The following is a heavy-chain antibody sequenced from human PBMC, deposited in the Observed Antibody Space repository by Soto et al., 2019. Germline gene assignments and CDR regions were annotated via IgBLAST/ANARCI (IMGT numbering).Heavy chain of an antibody. D-gene: IGHD2-15*01. Sequence: PGGSLRLSCAASAFTFSTYAMSWVRQAPGKGLEWVSAISGSGGSTYYADSVKGRFTISRDNSKNTLYLQMNSLRAEDTAVYYCAKGTNIVVVVAAFPDAFDIWGQGTMVTVSS. CDR2: ISGSGGST. J-gene: IGHJ3*02. V-gene: IGHV3-23*01. CDR3: AKGTNIVVVVAAFPDAFDI. CDR1: AFTFSTYA.